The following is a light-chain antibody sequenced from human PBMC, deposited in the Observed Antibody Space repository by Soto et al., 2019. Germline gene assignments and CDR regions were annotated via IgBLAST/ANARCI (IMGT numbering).Light chain of an antibody. CDR3: HQYNNYLWT. J-gene: IGKJ1*01. V-gene: IGKV1-5*03. CDR1: QSISSW. CDR2: KAS. Sequence: DIQMTQSPSTLSASVGDRVTITCRASQSISSWLAWYQQKPGKAPKLLIYKASSLESGVPSRFSGSGSGTEFTLTISSLQPDDFEAYYGHQYNNYLWTFGLGTKVEIK.